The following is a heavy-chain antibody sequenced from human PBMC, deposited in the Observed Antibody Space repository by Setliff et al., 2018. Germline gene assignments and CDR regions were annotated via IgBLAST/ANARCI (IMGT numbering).Heavy chain of an antibody. CDR1: GYTFTSYG. V-gene: IGHV1-46*01. CDR2: INPSGGST. J-gene: IGHJ4*02. Sequence: ASVKVSCKASGYTFTSYGISWVRQAPGQGLEWMGIINPSGGSTSYAQKFQGRVTMTEDTSTDTAYMELSSLRSEDTAVYYCATDQERFGELFDYWGQGTLVTVSS. D-gene: IGHD3-10*01. CDR3: ATDQERFGELFDY.